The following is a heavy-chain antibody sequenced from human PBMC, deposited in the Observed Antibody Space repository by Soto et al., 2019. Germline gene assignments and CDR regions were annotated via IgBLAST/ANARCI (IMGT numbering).Heavy chain of an antibody. CDR1: GFTFISCS. CDR2: ISSSSSTI. D-gene: IGHD2-21*02. J-gene: IGHJ4*02. CDR3: ARVKVVTATDF. V-gene: IGHV3-48*02. Sequence: PWGSLRLSCASSGFTFISCSMNWVRQAPGKGLEWVSYISSSSSTIYYADSVKGRFTISRDNAKNSLYLQMHSLRDGDTAVYYCARVKVVTATDFWGQGTLVTVSS.